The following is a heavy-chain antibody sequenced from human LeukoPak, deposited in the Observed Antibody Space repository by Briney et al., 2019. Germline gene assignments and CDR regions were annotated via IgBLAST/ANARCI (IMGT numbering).Heavy chain of an antibody. Sequence: ASVTVSCKASGYTFTSYAMNWVRQAPGQGLEWMGWINTNTGNPTYAQGFTGRFVFSLDTSVSTAYLHISSLEAEDTAIYYCATDLKKGDSGCFDYWGQGTLVTVSS. CDR2: INTNTGNP. J-gene: IGHJ4*02. V-gene: IGHV7-4-1*02. D-gene: IGHD6-19*01. CDR3: ATDLKKGDSGCFDY. CDR1: GYTFTSYA.